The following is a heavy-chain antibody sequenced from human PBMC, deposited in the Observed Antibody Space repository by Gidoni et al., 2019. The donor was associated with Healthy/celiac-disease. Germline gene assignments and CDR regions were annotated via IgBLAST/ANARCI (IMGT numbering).Heavy chain of an antibody. J-gene: IGHJ6*02. V-gene: IGHV4-39*01. CDR2: IYYSGSP. CDR3: ARLCIAAASRPYYGMDV. D-gene: IGHD6-13*01. CDR1: GGSISSSSYY. Sequence: QLQLQESGPGLVKPSETLSLTCTVSGGSISSSSYYWGWLRQPPGKGLEWIGSIYYSGSPYYNPSLKSRVTISVDTSKNQFSLKLSSVTAADTAVYYCARLCIAAASRPYYGMDVWGQGTTVTVSS.